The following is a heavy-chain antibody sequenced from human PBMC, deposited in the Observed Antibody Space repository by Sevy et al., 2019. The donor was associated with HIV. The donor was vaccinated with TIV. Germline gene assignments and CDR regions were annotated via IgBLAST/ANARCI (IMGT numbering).Heavy chain of an antibody. J-gene: IGHJ4*02. V-gene: IGHV3-7*01. CDR2: IKEDGTEI. CDR1: GFTTGFTFSDYW. Sequence: GGSLRLSCAASGFTTGFTFSDYWMAWVRQAPGKGLEWVANIKEDGTEIYYLDSLKGRFTISRDNAKNLLYLQMNSLGAADTAVYYCARGGYYGYSCLDYWGQGTLVTVSS. D-gene: IGHD3-10*01. CDR3: ARGGYYGYSCLDY.